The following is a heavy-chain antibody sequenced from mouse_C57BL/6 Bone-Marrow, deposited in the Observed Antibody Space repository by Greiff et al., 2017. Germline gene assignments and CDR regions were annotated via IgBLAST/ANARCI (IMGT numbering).Heavy chain of an antibody. CDR3: TTRQLDHYYAMDY. Sequence: DVKLVESGAELVRPGASVKLSCTASGFNITDDYMHWVKQRPEQGLEWIGWIDPENGDTEYASKFQGKATITADTSSNTAYLQLSSLTSEDTAVYYCTTRQLDHYYAMDYWGQGTSVTVSS. CDR1: GFNITDDY. D-gene: IGHD6-1*02. V-gene: IGHV14-4*01. J-gene: IGHJ4*01. CDR2: IDPENGDT.